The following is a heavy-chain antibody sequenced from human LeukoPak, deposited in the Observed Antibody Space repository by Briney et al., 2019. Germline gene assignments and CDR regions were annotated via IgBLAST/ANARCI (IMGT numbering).Heavy chain of an antibody. CDR2: INHSGST. Sequence: SETLSLTCAVYGGSFSGYYWSWIRQPPGKGLEWIGEINHSGSTNYNPSLKSRVTISVDTSKNQFSLKLSSVTAADTAVYYCARGRSLLYDYVWGSYRYHYFDYWGQGTLVTVSS. CDR1: GGSFSGYY. D-gene: IGHD3-16*02. V-gene: IGHV4-34*01. CDR3: ARGRSLLYDYVWGSYRYHYFDY. J-gene: IGHJ4*02.